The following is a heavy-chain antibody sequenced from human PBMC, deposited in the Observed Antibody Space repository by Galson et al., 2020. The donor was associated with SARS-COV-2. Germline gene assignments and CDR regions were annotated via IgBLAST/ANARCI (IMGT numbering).Heavy chain of an antibody. Sequence: GESLKISCKGSGYTFTNYWIGWVRQRPGKGLEWMGIIYPSDSDTIYGPAFQGQVTISAVKSLNTAYLQWNSLRASDSAIYFCARHEGGYSGYDSAASCGQGTQVTVSS. CDR3: ARHEGGYSGYDSAAS. D-gene: IGHD5-12*01. CDR2: IYPSDSDT. CDR1: GYTFTNYW. J-gene: IGHJ5*02. V-gene: IGHV5-51*01.